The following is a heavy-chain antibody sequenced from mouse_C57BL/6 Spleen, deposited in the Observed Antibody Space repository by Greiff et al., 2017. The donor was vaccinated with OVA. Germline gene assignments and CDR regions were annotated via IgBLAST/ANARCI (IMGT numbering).Heavy chain of an antibody. J-gene: IGHJ4*01. V-gene: IGHV2-5*01. D-gene: IGHD2-2*01. CDR3: AKTPLYGSYAMDY. Sequence: QVQLQQSGPGLVQPSQSLSITCTVSGFSLTSYGVHWVRQSPGKGLEWLGVIWRGGSTDYNAAFMSRLSITKDNSKSQVFFKMNSLQADDTAIYYCAKTPLYGSYAMDYWGQGTSVTVSS. CDR2: IWRGGST. CDR1: GFSLTSYG.